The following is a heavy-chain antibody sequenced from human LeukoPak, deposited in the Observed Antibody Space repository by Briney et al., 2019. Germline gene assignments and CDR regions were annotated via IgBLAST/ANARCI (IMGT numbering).Heavy chain of an antibody. D-gene: IGHD1-26*01. CDR3: AKTGASGSSNDY. CDR2: ISSSSSYI. J-gene: IGHJ4*02. Sequence: RTGGSLRLSCAASGFTFSSYSMNWVRQAPGKGLEWVSSISSSSSYIYYADSVKGRFTIPRDNSKNTLYLQMNSLRAEDTAVYYCAKTGASGSSNDYWGQGTLVTVSS. V-gene: IGHV3-21*01. CDR1: GFTFSSYS.